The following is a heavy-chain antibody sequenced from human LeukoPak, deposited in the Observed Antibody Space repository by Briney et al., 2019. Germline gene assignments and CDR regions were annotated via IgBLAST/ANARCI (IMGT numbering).Heavy chain of an antibody. V-gene: IGHV3-7*01. CDR2: INQDGSDK. CDR1: GFTFSNYW. D-gene: IGHD3-22*01. J-gene: IGHJ4*02. CDR3: LREETIVVIREPPP. Sequence: PGGSLRLSCAASGFTFSNYWISWVRQAPGKGLEWVANINQDGSDKYYVDSVKGRFTISRDNAKKSLYLQMNSLRAEDTAIYYCLREETIVVIREPPPRGQGTLVTVSS.